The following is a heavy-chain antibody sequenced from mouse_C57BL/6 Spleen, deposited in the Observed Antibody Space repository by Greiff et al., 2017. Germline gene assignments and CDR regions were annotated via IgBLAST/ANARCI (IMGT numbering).Heavy chain of an antibody. CDR2: INPSSGYT. D-gene: IGHD3-2*02. V-gene: IGHV1-4*01. CDR3: ARSDSSGYWYYCDY. Sequence: QVQLQQSGAELARPGASVKMSCKASGYTFTSYTMHWVKQRPGQGLEWIGYINPSSGYTKYNQKFKDKATLTADKSSSTAYMQLSSLTSEDSAVYYCARSDSSGYWYYCDYWGKGTTLTVSS. CDR1: GYTFTSYT. J-gene: IGHJ2*01.